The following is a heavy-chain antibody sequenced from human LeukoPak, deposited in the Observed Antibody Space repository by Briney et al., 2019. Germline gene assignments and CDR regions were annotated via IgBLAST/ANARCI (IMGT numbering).Heavy chain of an antibody. Sequence: GGSLRLSCEASGFTFSSYGLHWVGKAPGKGLEWVAFIRYDGSNKYYADSVKGRFTISRDNSKNTLYLQMNSLRAEDTAVYYCARVRGYDIPPAFDIWGQGTMVTVSS. CDR1: GFTFSSYG. D-gene: IGHD3-22*01. CDR3: ARVRGYDIPPAFDI. V-gene: IGHV3-30*02. CDR2: IRYDGSNK. J-gene: IGHJ3*02.